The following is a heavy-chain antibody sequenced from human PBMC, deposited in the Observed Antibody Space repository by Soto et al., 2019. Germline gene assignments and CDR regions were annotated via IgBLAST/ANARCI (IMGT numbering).Heavy chain of an antibody. V-gene: IGHV3-7*01. J-gene: IGHJ6*03. CDR3: ARKGPEWLRVEVIYYYYSYMDV. Sequence: EVQLVESGGGLVQPGGSLRLSCAASGFTFSSYWMSWVRQAPGKGLEWVANIKQDGSEKYYVDSVKGRFNISRDNVKNSLYLQMNSLRAEDTAVYYCARKGPEWLRVEVIYYYYSYMDVWGKGTTVTVSS. D-gene: IGHD5-12*01. CDR1: GFTFSSYW. CDR2: IKQDGSEK.